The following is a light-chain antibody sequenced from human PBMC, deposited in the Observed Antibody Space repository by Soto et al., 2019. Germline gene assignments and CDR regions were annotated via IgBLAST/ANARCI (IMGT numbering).Light chain of an antibody. CDR2: EGS. J-gene: IGLJ2*01. V-gene: IGLV2-23*03. CDR3: CSYAGSSTFGV. Sequence: QSALTQPASVSGSPGQSITISCTGTSSDVGSYNLVSWYQQHPGKAPKLMIYEGSKRPSGVANRFSGSKSGNTASLTISGLQAEDDADYYCCSYAGSSTFGVFGGGTKLTVL. CDR1: SSDVGSYNL.